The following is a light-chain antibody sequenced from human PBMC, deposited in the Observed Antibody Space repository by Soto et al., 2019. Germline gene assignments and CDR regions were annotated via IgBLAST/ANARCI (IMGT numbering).Light chain of an antibody. CDR1: SSNIGNNY. Sequence: QSVLTQPPSVSAAPGQKVTISCSGSSSNIGNNYVSWYQQLPGTAPKFLIYDNNKRPSGIPDRFSGSKSGTSATLGITGLQTGDEADYYCGTWDSSLSAEVFGGGTQLTVL. V-gene: IGLV1-51*01. J-gene: IGLJ2*01. CDR2: DNN. CDR3: GTWDSSLSAEV.